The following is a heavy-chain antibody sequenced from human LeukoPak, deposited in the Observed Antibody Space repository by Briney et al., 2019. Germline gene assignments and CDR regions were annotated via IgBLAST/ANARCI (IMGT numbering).Heavy chain of an antibody. Sequence: PGGSLRLSCAASGFTFSSYGMHWARQAPGKGLEWVAVIWYDERNKYYTDSVKGRFTISRDNSKNTLYLQMNSLRAEDTAVYYCAKGRDSSWYYFDYWGQGTLVTVSS. V-gene: IGHV3-33*06. CDR2: IWYDERNK. CDR1: GFTFSSYG. D-gene: IGHD6-13*01. CDR3: AKGRDSSWYYFDY. J-gene: IGHJ4*02.